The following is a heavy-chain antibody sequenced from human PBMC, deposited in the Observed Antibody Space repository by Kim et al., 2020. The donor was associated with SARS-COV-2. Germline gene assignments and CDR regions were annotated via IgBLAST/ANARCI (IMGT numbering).Heavy chain of an antibody. V-gene: IGHV4-59*01. Sequence: SETLSLTCSVSGDSLSGYYWTWIRQPPGRGLEYIGSTSYTGNTNYNPSLRSRVTISVDMSKKQFSLRLTSVTSADTALYYCARDIRLAVVEHTWLDPWGQETLVTVSS. CDR3: ARDIRLAVVEHTWLDP. CDR2: TSYTGNT. J-gene: IGHJ5*02. D-gene: IGHD3-22*01. CDR1: GDSLSGYY.